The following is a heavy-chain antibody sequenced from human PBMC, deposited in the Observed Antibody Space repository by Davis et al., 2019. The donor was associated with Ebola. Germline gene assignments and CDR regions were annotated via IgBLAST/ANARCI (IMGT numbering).Heavy chain of an antibody. V-gene: IGHV1-18*01. J-gene: IGHJ4*02. CDR1: GYTFTSYG. Sequence: ASVKVSCKASGYTFTSYGISWVRQAPGQGLEWMGWISAYNGNTNYAQKLQGRVTMTTDTSTSTAYMELRSLRSDDTAVYYCAREVRFLEWLSSYYFDYWGQGTLVTVSS. CDR2: ISAYNGNT. D-gene: IGHD3-3*01. CDR3: AREVRFLEWLSSYYFDY.